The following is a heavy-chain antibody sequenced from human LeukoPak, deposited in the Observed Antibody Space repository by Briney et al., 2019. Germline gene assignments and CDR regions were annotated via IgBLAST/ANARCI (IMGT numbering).Heavy chain of an antibody. CDR2: INHSGST. V-gene: IGHV4-39*07. D-gene: IGHD6-13*01. CDR1: GGSISSSSYY. Sequence: PSETLSLTCTVSGGSISSSSYYWGWIRQPPGKGLEWIGEINHSGSTNYNPSLKSRVTISVDTSKNQFSLKLSSVTAADTAVYYCASHSPSSSSWYWFDPWGQGTLVTVSS. CDR3: ASHSPSSSSWYWFDP. J-gene: IGHJ5*02.